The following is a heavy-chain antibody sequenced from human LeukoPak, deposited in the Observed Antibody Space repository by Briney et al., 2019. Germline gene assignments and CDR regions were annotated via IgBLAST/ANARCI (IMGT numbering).Heavy chain of an antibody. CDR2: INPNSGGT. CDR3: ARGRPTYYYGSGRVELDY. V-gene: IGHV1-2*02. J-gene: IGHJ4*02. CDR1: GYTFTSYY. D-gene: IGHD3-10*01. Sequence: GASVKVSCKASGYTFTSYYMHWVRQAPGQGLEGMGWINPNSGGTNYAQKFQGRVTMTRDTSISTAYMELSRLRSDDTAVYYCARGRPTYYYGSGRVELDYWGQGTLVTVSS.